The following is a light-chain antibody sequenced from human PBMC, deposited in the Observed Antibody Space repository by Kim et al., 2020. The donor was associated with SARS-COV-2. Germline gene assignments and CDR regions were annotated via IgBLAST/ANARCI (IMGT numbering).Light chain of an antibody. CDR2: LAF. Sequence: DIQMTQSPSSLSASVGDRVTITCRASQSISTNLNWYQQKPGKAPKLLIYLAFNLQSGVPSRFSGSGSGTDFTLTISSLQPEDSATYYCQQSYRTPPDTFGQGTKLEI. CDR1: QSISTN. V-gene: IGKV1-39*01. J-gene: IGKJ2*01. CDR3: QQSYRTPPDT.